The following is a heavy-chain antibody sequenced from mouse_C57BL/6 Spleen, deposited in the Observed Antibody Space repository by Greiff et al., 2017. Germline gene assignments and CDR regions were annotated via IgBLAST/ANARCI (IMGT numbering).Heavy chain of an antibody. CDR3: ARRRSNYVFDY. V-gene: IGHV5-16*01. CDR1: GFTFSDYY. CDR2: INYDGSST. J-gene: IGHJ2*01. D-gene: IGHD2-5*01. Sequence: EVQLVESEGGLVQPGSSMKLSCTASGFTFSDYYMAWVRQVPEKGLEWVANINYDGSSTYYLDSLKSRFIISRDNAKNILYLQMSSLKSEDTATYYCARRRSNYVFDYWGQGTTLTVSS.